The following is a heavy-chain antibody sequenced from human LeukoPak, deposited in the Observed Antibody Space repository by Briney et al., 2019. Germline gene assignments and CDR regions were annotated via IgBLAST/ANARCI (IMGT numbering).Heavy chain of an antibody. D-gene: IGHD3-22*01. CDR2: IGTAGDT. Sequence: GGSLRLSCAASGFTFSSYDTHWVRQATGKGLEWVSAIGTAGDTYYPGSVKGRFTISRENAKNSLYLQMNSLRAEDTAVYYCARGGGYDSSGYYTPLDYWGQGTLVTVSS. J-gene: IGHJ4*02. V-gene: IGHV3-13*01. CDR1: GFTFSSYD. CDR3: ARGGGYDSSGYYTPLDY.